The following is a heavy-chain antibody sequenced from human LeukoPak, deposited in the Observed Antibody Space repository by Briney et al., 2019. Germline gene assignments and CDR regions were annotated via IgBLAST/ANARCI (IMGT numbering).Heavy chain of an antibody. CDR3: ASAPGIAAAVPFDY. CDR1: GGSISSYY. Sequence: SETLSLTCTVSGGSISSYYWSWIRQPPGKGLEWIGYIYYSGSTNYNPSLKSRVTISVDTSKNQFSLKLSSVTAADTAVYYCASAPGIAAAVPFDYWGQGTLVTVSS. CDR2: IYYSGST. V-gene: IGHV4-59*01. D-gene: IGHD6-13*01. J-gene: IGHJ4*02.